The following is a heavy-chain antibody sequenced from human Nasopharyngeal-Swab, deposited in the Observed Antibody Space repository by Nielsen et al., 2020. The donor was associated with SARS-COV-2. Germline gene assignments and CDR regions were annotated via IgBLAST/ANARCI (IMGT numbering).Heavy chain of an antibody. J-gene: IGHJ6*02. V-gene: IGHV3-30*04. CDR1: GFTFSRYA. Sequence: GESLKISCAASGFTFSRYAMQWVRQAPGKGLEWVALISYDGGEKYYADSVKGRFTISRDNFKNTLFLQMNSLRAEDTAVYYCARSFSEWLFIGMDVWGQGTTVTVSS. CDR2: ISYDGGEK. D-gene: IGHD3-3*02. CDR3: ARSFSEWLFIGMDV.